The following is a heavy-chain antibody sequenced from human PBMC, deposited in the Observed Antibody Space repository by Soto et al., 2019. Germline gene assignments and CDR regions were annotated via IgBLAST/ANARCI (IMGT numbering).Heavy chain of an antibody. D-gene: IGHD3-3*01. Sequence: SVKPTCKASGSTYSNTAISWVIQAPGQGQEWMGGIIPIFGTANYAQKFQGRVTITADESTSTAYMELSSLRSEDTAVYYCARSYGHQFFEFIYYNEIYIVFLGQG. V-gene: IGHV1-69*13. CDR2: IIPIFGTA. CDR3: ARSYGHQFFEFIYYNEIYIVF. CDR1: GSTYSNTA. J-gene: IGHJ3*01.